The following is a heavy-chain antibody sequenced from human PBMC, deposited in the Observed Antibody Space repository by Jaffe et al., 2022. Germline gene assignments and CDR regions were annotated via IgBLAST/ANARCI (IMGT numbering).Heavy chain of an antibody. J-gene: IGHJ6*03. V-gene: IGHV3-23*01. D-gene: IGHD2-15*01. CDR3: ANRVAATGYYYMDV. Sequence: EVQLLESGGGLVQPGGSLRLSCAASGFTFSSYAMSWVRQAPGKGLEWVSAISGSGGSTYYADSVKGRFTISRDNSKNTLYLQMNSLRAEDTAVYYCANRVAATGYYYMDVWGKGTTVTVSS. CDR1: GFTFSSYA. CDR2: ISGSGGST.